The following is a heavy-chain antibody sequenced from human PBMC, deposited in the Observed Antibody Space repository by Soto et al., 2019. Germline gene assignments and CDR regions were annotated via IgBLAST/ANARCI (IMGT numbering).Heavy chain of an antibody. D-gene: IGHD2-2*01. CDR1: GGSISSGGYY. V-gene: IGHV4-31*03. Sequence: SETLSLTCTVSGGSISSGGYYWSWIRQHPGKGLEWIGYIYYSGSTYYNPSLKSRVTISVDTSKNQFSLKLSSVTAADTAVYYCARVEYCSSTSCYGGPLFDYWGQGTLVTVSS. CDR2: IYYSGST. J-gene: IGHJ4*02. CDR3: ARVEYCSSTSCYGGPLFDY.